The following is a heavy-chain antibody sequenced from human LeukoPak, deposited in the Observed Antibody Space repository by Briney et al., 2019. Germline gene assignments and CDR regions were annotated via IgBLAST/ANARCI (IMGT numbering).Heavy chain of an antibody. CDR3: ARDHWQWLEDYYAMDV. V-gene: IGHV3-33*01. D-gene: IGHD6-19*01. J-gene: IGHJ6*02. CDR1: GFNFKTYG. CDR2: IWYDESN. Sequence: KAGGSLRLSCAASGFNFKTYGMHWVRQAPGKRLEWVAVIWYDESNHYADSVKGRFTISRDISNNTLYLQMSSLRVEDTAIYYCARDHWQWLEDYYAMDVWGQGTTVTVSS.